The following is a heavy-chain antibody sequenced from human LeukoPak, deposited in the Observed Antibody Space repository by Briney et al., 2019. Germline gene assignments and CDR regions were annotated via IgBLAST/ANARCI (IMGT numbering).Heavy chain of an antibody. CDR3: AKDRYGSGSYGMDV. CDR2: ISGGGAST. J-gene: IGHJ6*02. Sequence: GGSLRLSCAASGFTFSSYAMNWVRQAPGKGLEWVSSISGGGASTYYTDSVKGRFTISRDNSKNTVFLQMNSLRDEDTAVYYCAKDRYGSGSYGMDVWGQGTTVIVSS. V-gene: IGHV3-23*01. CDR1: GFTFSSYA. D-gene: IGHD3-10*01.